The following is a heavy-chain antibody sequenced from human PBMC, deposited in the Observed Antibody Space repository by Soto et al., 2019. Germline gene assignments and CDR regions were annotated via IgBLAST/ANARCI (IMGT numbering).Heavy chain of an antibody. V-gene: IGHV1-3*01. Sequence: ASVKVSCKASGYTFTSYAMHWVRQAPGQRLEWMGWVNAGNGNTKYSQKFQGRVTITRDTSASTAYMELSSLRSDDTAVYYCARGYDYGDYTNWFDPWGQGTLVTVSS. J-gene: IGHJ5*02. CDR3: ARGYDYGDYTNWFDP. CDR1: GYTFTSYA. D-gene: IGHD4-17*01. CDR2: VNAGNGNT.